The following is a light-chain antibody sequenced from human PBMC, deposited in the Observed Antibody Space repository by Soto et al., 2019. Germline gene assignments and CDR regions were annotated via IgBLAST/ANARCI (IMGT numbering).Light chain of an antibody. Sequence: QSALTQPASVSGSPGQSITIPCTGTSSDVGGYDYVSWYQQYPGKAPKLVIYEVSNRPSGVSSRFSGSKSGNTASLAISGLQAEDEADYYCCSYTTTSTLVFGGGTQLTVL. J-gene: IGLJ3*02. CDR2: EVS. CDR3: CSYTTTSTLV. CDR1: SSDVGGYDY. V-gene: IGLV2-14*01.